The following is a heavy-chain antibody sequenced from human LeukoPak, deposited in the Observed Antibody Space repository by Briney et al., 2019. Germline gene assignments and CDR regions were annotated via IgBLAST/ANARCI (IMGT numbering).Heavy chain of an antibody. J-gene: IGHJ6*02. Sequence: GGSLRLSCAASGFTFTSYAMHWVRQAPGKGLEWVALISYDGSNKYYANSVKGRFTISRDNSKNTLYLQMNSLRGEDTAVYHCAREEQLPDYGMDVWGQGTTVTVSS. CDR1: GFTFTSYA. CDR3: AREEQLPDYGMDV. D-gene: IGHD6-13*01. V-gene: IGHV3-30*04. CDR2: ISYDGSNK.